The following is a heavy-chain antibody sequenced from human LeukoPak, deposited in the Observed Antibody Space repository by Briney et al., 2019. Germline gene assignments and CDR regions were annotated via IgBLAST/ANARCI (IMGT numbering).Heavy chain of an antibody. Sequence: SETLSLTCTVSGGSISSHYWNWIRQPPGKGLEWIGYVYDGGNTHYNPSLKSRITISIETSKNQFSLNLSSVTATDTAVYYCARLVGVDTIIDAFDIWGQGTMVTVSS. J-gene: IGHJ3*02. CDR3: ARLVGVDTIIDAFDI. CDR1: GGSISSHY. CDR2: VYDGGNT. D-gene: IGHD5-18*01. V-gene: IGHV4-59*08.